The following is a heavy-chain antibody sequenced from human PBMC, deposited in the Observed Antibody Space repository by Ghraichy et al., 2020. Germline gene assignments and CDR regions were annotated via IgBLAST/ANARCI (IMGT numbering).Heavy chain of an antibody. V-gene: IGHV4-34*01. Sequence: SQTLSLTCAVYGGSFSGYYWSWIRQPPGKGLEWIGEINHSGSTNYNPSLKSRVTISVDTSKNQFSLKLSSVTAADTAVYYCARGPWELLDYWGQGTLVTVSS. D-gene: IGHD1-26*01. CDR1: GGSFSGYY. CDR2: INHSGST. J-gene: IGHJ4*02. CDR3: ARGPWELLDY.